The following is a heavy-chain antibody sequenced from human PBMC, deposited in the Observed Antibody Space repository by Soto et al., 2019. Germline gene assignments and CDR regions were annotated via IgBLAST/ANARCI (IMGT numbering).Heavy chain of an antibody. J-gene: IGHJ4*02. Sequence: ASVKVSCKASGYTFPSYRIIRVRQAPGQGLEGTGWISAYNGNTNYAQKLQGRDTMTPDTSTITAYLELRSLISDGTAVYCCARLEYQLLFDYWGQGTLVTVSS. V-gene: IGHV1-18*04. CDR3: ARLEYQLLFDY. CDR1: GYTFPSYR. CDR2: ISAYNGNT. D-gene: IGHD2-2*01.